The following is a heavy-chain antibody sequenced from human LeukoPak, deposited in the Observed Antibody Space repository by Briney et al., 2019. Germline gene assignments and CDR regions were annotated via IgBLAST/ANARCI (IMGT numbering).Heavy chain of an antibody. CDR1: GFTFSDYS. D-gene: IGHD6-6*01. V-gene: IGHV3-23*01. J-gene: IGHJ4*02. CDR2: ISGGGGTT. CDR3: ANGDAARPSEGLDY. Sequence: GGSLRLSCAASGFTFSDYSMNWVRQPPGKGLEWVSSISGGGGTTYYADSVKGRSTISRDNSKSTLYLQMNSLRADDTAVYYCANGDAARPSEGLDYWGRGTLVTVSS.